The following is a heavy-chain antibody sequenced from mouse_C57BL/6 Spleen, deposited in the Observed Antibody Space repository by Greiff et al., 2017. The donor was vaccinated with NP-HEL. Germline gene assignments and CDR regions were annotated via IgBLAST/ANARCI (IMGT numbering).Heavy chain of an antibody. CDR3: ARVYDYPMDY. V-gene: IGHV1-7*01. Sequence: VQLHQPGAELAKPGASVKLSCKASGYTFTSYWMHWVKQRPGQGLEWIGNINPSSGYTKYNQKFKDKATLTVDKSSSTAYMQLSSLTYEDSAVYYCARVYDYPMDYWGQGTSVTVSS. D-gene: IGHD1-1*01. J-gene: IGHJ4*01. CDR1: GYTFTSYW. CDR2: INPSSGYT.